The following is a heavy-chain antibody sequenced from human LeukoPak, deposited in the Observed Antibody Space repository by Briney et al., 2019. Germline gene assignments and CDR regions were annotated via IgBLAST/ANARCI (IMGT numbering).Heavy chain of an antibody. J-gene: IGHJ6*02. V-gene: IGHV1-18*01. CDR2: ISAYNGNT. Sequence: ASVKVSCKASGYTFTSYGISWVRQAPGQGLEWIGWISAYNGNTNYAQKLQGRVTMTTDTSTSTAYMELRSLRSDDTAVYYCARDPPRIVVVVAATNYYGMDVWGQGTTVTVSS. CDR3: ARDPPRIVVVVAATNYYGMDV. CDR1: GYTFTSYG. D-gene: IGHD2-15*01.